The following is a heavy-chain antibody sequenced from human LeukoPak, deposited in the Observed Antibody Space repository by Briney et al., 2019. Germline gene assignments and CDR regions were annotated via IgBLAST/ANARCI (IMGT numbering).Heavy chain of an antibody. V-gene: IGHV4-59*01. D-gene: IGHD6-19*01. CDR2: IYYSGST. CDR3: ARSTVYSSGWYDAFDI. J-gene: IGHJ3*02. CDR1: VGSISSYY. Sequence: SETLSLTCTVSVGSISSYYWSWIRQPPGKGLEWIGYIYYSGSTNYNPSLKSRVTISVDTSKNQFSLKLSSVTAADTAVYYCARSTVYSSGWYDAFDIWGQGTMVTVSS.